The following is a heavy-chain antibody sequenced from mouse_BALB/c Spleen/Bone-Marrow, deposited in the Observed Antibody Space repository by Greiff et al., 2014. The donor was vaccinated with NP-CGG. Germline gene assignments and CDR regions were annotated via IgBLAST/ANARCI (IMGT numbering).Heavy chain of an antibody. CDR2: ISNLAYSI. V-gene: IGHV5-15*02. CDR1: GFTFSDYG. J-gene: IGHJ4*01. D-gene: IGHD2-1*01. CDR3: ARETTRGAMDY. Sequence: EVTLVESGGALVQPGGSRKLSCAASGFTFSDYGMAWVRQAPGKGPEWVAFISNLAYSIYYTDTVTGRFTISRENAKNTLYLERSSLRSEDTAMYYCARETTRGAMDYWGQGTSVTVPS.